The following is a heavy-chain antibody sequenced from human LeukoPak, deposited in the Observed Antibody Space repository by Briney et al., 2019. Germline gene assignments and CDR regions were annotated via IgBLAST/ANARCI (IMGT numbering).Heavy chain of an antibody. Sequence: GGSLRLSCAVSGFTFSSWWMTWVRQAPGKGLEWVANIKQDGSEKNYVDSVKGRFTISRDNAKNSLDLQMNRLRAEDTAVYYCARDPSSGWYLKGWFDPWGQGTLVTVSS. D-gene: IGHD6-19*01. V-gene: IGHV3-7*01. CDR2: IKQDGSEK. J-gene: IGHJ5*02. CDR3: ARDPSSGWYLKGWFDP. CDR1: GFTFSSWW.